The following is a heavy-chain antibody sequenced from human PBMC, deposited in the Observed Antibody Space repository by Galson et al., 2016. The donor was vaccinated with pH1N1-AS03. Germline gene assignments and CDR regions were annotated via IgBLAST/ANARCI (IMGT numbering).Heavy chain of an antibody. Sequence: SLRLSCAASGFTFSSYAMHWVRQAPGKGLEWVAVISYDGTNEYYADSVKVRFTISRDNSKNTLYLQMNSLRVEDTAVYYCVADFDYWGQGTLVTVSS. CDR1: GFTFSSYA. V-gene: IGHV3-30*01. CDR3: VADFDY. J-gene: IGHJ4*02. CDR2: ISYDGTNE. D-gene: IGHD6-13*01.